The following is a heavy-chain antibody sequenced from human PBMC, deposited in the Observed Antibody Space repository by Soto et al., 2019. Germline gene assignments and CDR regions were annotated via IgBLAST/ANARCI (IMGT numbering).Heavy chain of an antibody. CDR3: ARGKSSGSPGDYYYGMDV. Sequence: PGGSLRLSCAASGFTFSSYAMHWVRQAPGKGLEWVAVISYDGSNKYYADSVKGRFTISRDNSKNTLYLQMNSLRAEDTAVYYCARGKSSGSPGDYYYGMDVWGQGTTVTVSS. J-gene: IGHJ6*02. V-gene: IGHV3-30-3*01. CDR2: ISYDGSNK. D-gene: IGHD6-25*01. CDR1: GFTFSSYA.